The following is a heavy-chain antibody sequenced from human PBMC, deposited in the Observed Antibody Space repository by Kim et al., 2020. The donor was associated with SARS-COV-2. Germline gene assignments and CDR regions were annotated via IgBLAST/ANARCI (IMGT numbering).Heavy chain of an antibody. Sequence: YYADSVKGRFIISIDNVKNSLYLQMNSLRDEDTAVYYCARDYYDTTSIAFWGQGTMVTVSS. D-gene: IGHD3-22*01. V-gene: IGHV3-48*02. J-gene: IGHJ3*01. CDR3: ARDYYDTTSIAF.